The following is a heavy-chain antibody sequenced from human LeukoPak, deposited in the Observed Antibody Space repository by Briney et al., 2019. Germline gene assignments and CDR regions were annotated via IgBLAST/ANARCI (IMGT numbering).Heavy chain of an antibody. D-gene: IGHD3-10*01. J-gene: IGHJ4*02. V-gene: IGHV1-8*01. CDR1: GYTFTSYD. CDR3: ARGSYYFDY. CDR2: MNPNSGNT. Sequence: ASVKVSCTASGYTFTSYDINWVRQATGQGLEWMGWMNPNSGNTGYAQKFQGRGTMPRNTSISTAYMELSSLRSEDTAVYYCARGSYYFDYWGQGTLVTVSS.